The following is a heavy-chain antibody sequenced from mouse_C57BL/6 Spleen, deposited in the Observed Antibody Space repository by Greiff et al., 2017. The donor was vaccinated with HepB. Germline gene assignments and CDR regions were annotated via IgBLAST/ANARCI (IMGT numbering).Heavy chain of an antibody. J-gene: IGHJ4*01. D-gene: IGHD1-1*01. CDR2: INPSNGGT. CDR3: SRQDYRSIYGYALDY. Sequence: VQLQQPGTELVKPGASVKLSCKASGYTFTSYWMHWVKQRPGQGLEWIGNINPSNGGTNYNEKFKSKATLTVDKSSSTAYMKLRSLTSEDSAGYYCSRQDYRSIYGYALDYWGQGTSVTVSS. CDR1: GYTFTSYW. V-gene: IGHV1-53*01.